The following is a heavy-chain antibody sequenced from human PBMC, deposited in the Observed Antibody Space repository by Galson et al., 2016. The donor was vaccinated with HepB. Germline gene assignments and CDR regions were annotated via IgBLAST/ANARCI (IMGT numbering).Heavy chain of an antibody. J-gene: IGHJ4*02. V-gene: IGHV3-66*01. Sequence: SLRLSCAASGFTVGSSYMNWVRQAPGKGLGWVSLIYAGGSRYYADSVKGRFTISRDSSVNTLYLQLTSLRDEDTAVYYCARESAAAWGYYDRWGQGTLVTVSS. D-gene: IGHD3-22*01. CDR2: IYAGGSR. CDR3: ARESAAAWGYYDR. CDR1: GFTVGSSY.